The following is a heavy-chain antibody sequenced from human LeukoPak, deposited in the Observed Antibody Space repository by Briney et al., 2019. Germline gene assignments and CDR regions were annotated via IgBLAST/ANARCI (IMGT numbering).Heavy chain of an antibody. J-gene: IGHJ6*02. D-gene: IGHD3-9*01. Sequence: QPGGSLRLSCAASGFTFDDYAMHWVRQAPGKGLEWVSGISWNSGSIGYADSVKGRFTISRDNAKNSLYLQMNSLRAEDTAVYFCARVAHFDRGMDVWGQGTTVTVSS. CDR2: ISWNSGSI. V-gene: IGHV3-9*01. CDR3: ARVAHFDRGMDV. CDR1: GFTFDDYA.